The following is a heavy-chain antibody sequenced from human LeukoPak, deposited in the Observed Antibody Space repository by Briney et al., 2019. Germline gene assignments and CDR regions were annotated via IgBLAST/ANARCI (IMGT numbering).Heavy chain of an antibody. J-gene: IGHJ4*02. CDR3: ARDRAWNYFDY. Sequence: PGGSLRLSCAPSGFTFSRHGMHWVRRAPGKGLEWVAIISNDGSRKYYAHSVEGRFTISGDNSKNTLYLQMDSLRAEDTAVYYCARDRAWNYFDYWGQGTLVTVSS. CDR1: GFTFSRHG. D-gene: IGHD3-3*01. CDR2: ISNDGSRK. V-gene: IGHV3-30*03.